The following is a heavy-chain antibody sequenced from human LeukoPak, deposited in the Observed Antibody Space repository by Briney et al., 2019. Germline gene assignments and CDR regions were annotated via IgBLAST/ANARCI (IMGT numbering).Heavy chain of an antibody. Sequence: SETLSLTCSFSIVSIKNYYWNWIRQSPGKGLQWIGYIYYTGSTDYNFSLKSRVTISLDTSENQFSLKLSSVTAADTAVYYCARINTRGSRIFDYWGQGTLVTVSS. CDR2: IYYTGST. D-gene: IGHD2-15*01. J-gene: IGHJ4*02. CDR3: ARINTRGSRIFDY. V-gene: IGHV4-59*08. CDR1: IVSIKNYY.